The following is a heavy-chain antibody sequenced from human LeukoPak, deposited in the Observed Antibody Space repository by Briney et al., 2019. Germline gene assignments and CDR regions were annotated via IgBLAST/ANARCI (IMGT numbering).Heavy chain of an antibody. CDR1: GGSISSYF. J-gene: IGHJ5*02. D-gene: IGHD6-6*01. Sequence: SETLSLTCTVSGGSISSYFWSWIRQPPGKGLEWMGYIYYSGSTNYNPSIKSRVTISVDTSKNQFSLKLSSVTAADTAVYYCARDQARYSSSFWFDPWGQGTLVTVSS. CDR3: ARDQARYSSSFWFDP. V-gene: IGHV4-59*01. CDR2: IYYSGST.